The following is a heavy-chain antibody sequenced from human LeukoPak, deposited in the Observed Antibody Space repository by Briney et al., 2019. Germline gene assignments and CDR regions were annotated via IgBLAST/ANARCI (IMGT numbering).Heavy chain of an antibody. CDR2: LSDRGGST. Sequence: PGGSLRLSCAVSGFTFSGYAMSWVRQAPGKGLEWVSALSDRGGSTYYADPVKGRFTISRDNSKNMVYSQMNSLRADDTAVYYCAKDRLGSWSGYYFGIFDYWGQGLLVTVSS. CDR1: GFTFSGYA. D-gene: IGHD3-3*01. V-gene: IGHV3-23*01. CDR3: AKDRLGSWSGYYFGIFDY. J-gene: IGHJ4*02.